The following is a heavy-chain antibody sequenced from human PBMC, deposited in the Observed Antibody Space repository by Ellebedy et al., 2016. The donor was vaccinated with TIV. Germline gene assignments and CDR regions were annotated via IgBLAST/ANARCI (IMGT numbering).Heavy chain of an antibody. J-gene: IGHJ4*02. V-gene: IGHV3-30*02. Sequence: PGGSLRLSCVASGFSFSSYGMHWVRQAPAKGLEWVAFIRTDGSNKFYTESVEGRFTISRDNVKNIVHLQTNSLRAEDTAVYYCARDRWPYFFDCWGQGTLVTVSS. CDR2: IRTDGSNK. D-gene: IGHD4-23*01. CDR1: GFSFSSYG. CDR3: ARDRWPYFFDC.